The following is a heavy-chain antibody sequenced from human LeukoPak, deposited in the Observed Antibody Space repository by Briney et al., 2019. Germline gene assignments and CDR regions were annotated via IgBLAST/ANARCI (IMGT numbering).Heavy chain of an antibody. V-gene: IGHV1-8*01. J-gene: IGHJ4*02. Sequence: ASVKVSCKASGYTFTNYDINWVRQATGQGLEWMGWMNPNSGNTAYAQNFQGRVTMTRDTSIGTIYMELSSLRSEDTAVYYCARSLRGWYKDYWGQGTLITVSS. CDR2: MNPNSGNT. CDR1: GYTFTNYD. D-gene: IGHD6-19*01. CDR3: ARSLRGWYKDY.